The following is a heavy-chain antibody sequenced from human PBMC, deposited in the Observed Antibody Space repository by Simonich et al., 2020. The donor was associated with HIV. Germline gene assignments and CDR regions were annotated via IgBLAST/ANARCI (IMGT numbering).Heavy chain of an antibody. CDR3: VRRLAVAGTYWYFDL. CDR1: GYSFTSSW. D-gene: IGHD6-19*01. V-gene: IGHV5-51*01. CDR2: IFPGDSST. Sequence: EVQLVQSGAEVKTPGASLKISCKGSGYSFTSSWFGWVRQMPGKGLEWKGCIFPGDSSTRYSPSFQGQVTISADKAISTAYLQWSSLKASDTAMYYCVRRLAVAGTYWYFDLWGRGTLVTVSS. J-gene: IGHJ2*01.